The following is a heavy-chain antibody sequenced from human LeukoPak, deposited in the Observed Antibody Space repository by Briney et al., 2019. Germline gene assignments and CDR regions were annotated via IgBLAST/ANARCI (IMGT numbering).Heavy chain of an antibody. V-gene: IGHV4-38-2*01. CDR2: AYHSGIT. CDR3: ARFHTYYAFDI. D-gene: IGHD2-21*01. CDR1: GYSITNDYY. Sequence: PSETLSLTCVVSGYSITNDYYWAWIRQPPGKGLEWIGIAYHSGITFYNPSLKSRVTISIDTSKNQFSLNLNSVIAADAALYYCARFHTYYAFDIWGQGAMVTVSS. J-gene: IGHJ3*02.